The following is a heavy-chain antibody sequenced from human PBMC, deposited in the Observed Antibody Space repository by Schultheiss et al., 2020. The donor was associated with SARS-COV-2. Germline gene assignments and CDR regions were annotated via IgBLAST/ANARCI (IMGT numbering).Heavy chain of an antibody. J-gene: IGHJ5*02. CDR1: GFTFSSYA. V-gene: IGHV3-30*03. Sequence: GESLKISCAASGFTFSSYAMSWVRQAPGKGLEWVAVISYDGSNKYYADSVKGRFTISRDNAKNSLYLQMNSLRAEDTAVYYCATTETGGYSGPIPWGQGTLVTVSS. CDR3: ATTETGGYSGPIP. D-gene: IGHD5-12*01. CDR2: ISYDGSNK.